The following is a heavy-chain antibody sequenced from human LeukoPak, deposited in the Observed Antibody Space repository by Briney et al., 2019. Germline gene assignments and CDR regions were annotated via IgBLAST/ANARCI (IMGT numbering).Heavy chain of an antibody. V-gene: IGHV4-39*07. D-gene: IGHD3-22*01. J-gene: IGHJ4*02. Sequence: SETLSLTCTVSGGSISSSSYYWGWIRQPPGKGLEWIGSIYYSGSTYYNPSLKSRVTISVDTSKNQFSLKLSSVTAADTAVYYCARDRSGDYYDSSGFFDYWGQGTLVTVSS. CDR3: ARDRSGDYYDSSGFFDY. CDR1: GGSISSSSYY. CDR2: IYYSGST.